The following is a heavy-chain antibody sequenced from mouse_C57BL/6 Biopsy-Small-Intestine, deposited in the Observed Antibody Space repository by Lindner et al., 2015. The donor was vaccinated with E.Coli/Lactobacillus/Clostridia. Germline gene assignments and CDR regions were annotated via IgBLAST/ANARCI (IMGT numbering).Heavy chain of an antibody. CDR3: AHGYYTAY. Sequence: VQLQESGPELVKPGASVKISCKASGYSFTDYNMNWVKQSNGKSLEWIGVINPNYGTTSYNQKFKGKATLAVNKSSSTAYMDLRSLTSEDSAVYYCAHGYYTAYWGQGTLVTVSA. J-gene: IGHJ3*01. CDR1: GYSFTDYN. CDR2: INPNYGTT. V-gene: IGHV1-39*01. D-gene: IGHD2-3*01.